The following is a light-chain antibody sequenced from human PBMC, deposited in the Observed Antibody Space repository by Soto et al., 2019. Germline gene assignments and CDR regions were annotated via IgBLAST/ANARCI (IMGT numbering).Light chain of an antibody. CDR3: QQYYSYPPT. CDR2: ASS. CDR1: QGISSY. V-gene: IGKV1-8*01. Sequence: AIRMTQSPSSFSASTGDRVTITCRASQGISSYLAWYQQKPGKAPKLLIYASSTLQSGVPPRLSGSGSGTDFTLTISCLQSEDFATYYCQQYYSYPPTFGPGTKVDIK. J-gene: IGKJ3*01.